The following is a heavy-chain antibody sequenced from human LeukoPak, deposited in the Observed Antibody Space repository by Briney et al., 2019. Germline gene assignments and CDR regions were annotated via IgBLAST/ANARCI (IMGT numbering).Heavy chain of an antibody. D-gene: IGHD1-26*01. V-gene: IGHV4-39*07. CDR3: ARLRSPGDFDY. CDR1: GGSISGSGYY. J-gene: IGHJ4*02. CDR2: IYYTGST. Sequence: SETLSLTCTVSGGSISGSGYYWVWIRQRPGKGLEWIATIYYTGSTYYNPSLKSRVTISVDTSKNQFSLRLNSVTAADTAMYYCARLRSPGDFDYWGQGTLVSVSS.